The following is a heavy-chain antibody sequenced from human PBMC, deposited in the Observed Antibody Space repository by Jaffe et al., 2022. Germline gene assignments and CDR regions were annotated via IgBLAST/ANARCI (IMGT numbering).Heavy chain of an antibody. CDR1: GGSISSGSYS. J-gene: IGHJ4*02. V-gene: IGHV4-61*02. D-gene: IGHD4-4*01. CDR2: IYTSGST. Sequence: QVQLQESGPGLVKPSQTLSLTCTVSGGSISSGSYSWSWIRQPAGKGLEWIGRIYTSGSTDYNPSLKSRVSISVDTSKNHFSLELSSVTAADTAVYYCARGPADDYNPFDFWGQGTLVTVSS. CDR3: ARGPADDYNPFDF.